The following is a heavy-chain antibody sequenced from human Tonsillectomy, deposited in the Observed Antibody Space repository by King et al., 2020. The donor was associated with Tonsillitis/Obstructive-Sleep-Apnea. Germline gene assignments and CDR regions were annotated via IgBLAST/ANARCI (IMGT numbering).Heavy chain of an antibody. CDR2: IKSKTSGGAA. V-gene: IGHV3-15*01. J-gene: IGHJ4*02. D-gene: IGHD2-21*02. Sequence: VQLVESVGGLLKPGGSLILSCAASGLNFKNAWMSGVRELPGKGLGCVGLIKSKTSGGAAEYAAPVKGRFTISRDDSQDTLDLQMNSLKTEDTAVYYCITDPGDYEDYWGQGTPVSVSS. CDR1: GLNFKNAW. CDR3: ITDPGDYEDY.